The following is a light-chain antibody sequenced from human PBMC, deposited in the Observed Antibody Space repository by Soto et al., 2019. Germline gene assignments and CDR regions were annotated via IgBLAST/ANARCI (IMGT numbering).Light chain of an antibody. J-gene: IGLJ1*01. Sequence: QSVLPQPPSASGTPGQRVTISCSTSNSMSGSNYVYWYQQLPGTAPKLLIYRNDQRPSGVPDRFSGSKSGTSASLAISGLRSEDEANYYCAKWDDSLRVYVFGTGTKVTVL. CDR1: NSMSGSNY. CDR2: RND. CDR3: AKWDDSLRVYV. V-gene: IGLV1-47*01.